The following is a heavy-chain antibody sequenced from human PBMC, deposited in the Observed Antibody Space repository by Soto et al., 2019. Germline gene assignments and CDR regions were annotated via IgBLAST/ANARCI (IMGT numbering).Heavy chain of an antibody. CDR1: GFTFSDYY. Sequence: PGGSLRLSCAASGFTFSDYYMSWIRQAPGKGLEWVSYISSSGSTIYYADSVKGRFTISRDNAKNSLYLQMNSLRAEDTAVYYCARDGWVFLEWLLPPLDYWGQGTLVTVSS. D-gene: IGHD3-3*01. J-gene: IGHJ4*02. CDR3: ARDGWVFLEWLLPPLDY. CDR2: ISSSGSTI. V-gene: IGHV3-11*01.